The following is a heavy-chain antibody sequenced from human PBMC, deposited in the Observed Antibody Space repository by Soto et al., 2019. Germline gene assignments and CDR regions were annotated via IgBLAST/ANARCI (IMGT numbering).Heavy chain of an antibody. CDR1: GFTFSSYW. CDR2: IKQDGSEK. Sequence: GGSLRLSCAASGFTFSSYWMSWVRQAPGKGLEWVANIKQDGSEKYYVDSVKGRFTISRDNAKNSLYLQMNSLRAEDTAVYYCARSGSFYDILTGFPINAFDIWGQGTMVTVSS. D-gene: IGHD3-9*01. J-gene: IGHJ3*02. CDR3: ARSGSFYDILTGFPINAFDI. V-gene: IGHV3-7*01.